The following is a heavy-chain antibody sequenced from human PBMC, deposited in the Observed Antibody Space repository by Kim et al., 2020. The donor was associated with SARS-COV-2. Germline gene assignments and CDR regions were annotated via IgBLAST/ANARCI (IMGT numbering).Heavy chain of an antibody. CDR3: ARLIRGIAVAEVWFDP. CDR2: IYYSGST. Sequence: SETLSLTCTVSGGSISSSSYYWGWIRQPPGKGLEWIGSIYYSGSTYYNPSLKSRVTISVDTSKNQFSLKLSSVTAADTAVYYCARLIRGIAVAEVWFDPWGQGTLVTVSS. V-gene: IGHV4-39*01. J-gene: IGHJ5*02. D-gene: IGHD6-19*01. CDR1: GGSISSSSYY.